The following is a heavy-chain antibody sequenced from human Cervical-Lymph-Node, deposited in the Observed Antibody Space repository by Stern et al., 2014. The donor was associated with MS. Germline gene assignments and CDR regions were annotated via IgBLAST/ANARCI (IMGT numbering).Heavy chain of an antibody. V-gene: IGHV1-2*06. D-gene: IGHD5-24*01. CDR1: GYTFTDYY. J-gene: IGHJ4*02. Sequence: VQLVQSGAEVKKPGASVKVSCKASGYTFTDYYVHWVRQAPGQGLEWMGRIDPNSGGIYYAQNCQDRVTMTRDTSIRTAYMELTSLTSDDTAVFYCTRGPATEGYWGQGTLVTVSS. CDR2: IDPNSGGI. CDR3: TRGPATEGY.